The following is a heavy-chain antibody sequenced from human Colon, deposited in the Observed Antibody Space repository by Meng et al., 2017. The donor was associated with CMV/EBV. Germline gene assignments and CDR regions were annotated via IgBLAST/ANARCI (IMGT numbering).Heavy chain of an antibody. CDR3: ARGTQYSDFWSGFPY. V-gene: IGHV3-7*03. J-gene: IGHJ4*01. CDR1: GFTLSSYW. CDR2: IKQDGSEK. Sequence: GESLKISCAASGFTLSSYWMNWVRQAPGKGLEWVANIKQDGSEKNYVDSVKGRFTVSRDNSRNMIDLQMSNLTAEDTALYYCARGTQYSDFWSGFPYWGHGTLVTVPQ. D-gene: IGHD3-3*01.